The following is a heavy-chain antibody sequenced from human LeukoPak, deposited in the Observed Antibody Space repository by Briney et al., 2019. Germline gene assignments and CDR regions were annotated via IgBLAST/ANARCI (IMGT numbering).Heavy chain of an antibody. CDR2: INHSGST. CDR3: ARVPGVYYYEPDAFDI. J-gene: IGHJ3*02. D-gene: IGHD3-22*01. CDR1: GGSIGSGGYY. Sequence: SQTLSLTCTVSGGSIGSGGYYWSWIRQPPGKGLEWIGEINHSGSTNYNPSLKSRVTISVDTSKNQFSLKLSSVTAADTAVYYCARVPGVYYYEPDAFDIWGQGTMVTVSS. V-gene: IGHV4-30-2*01.